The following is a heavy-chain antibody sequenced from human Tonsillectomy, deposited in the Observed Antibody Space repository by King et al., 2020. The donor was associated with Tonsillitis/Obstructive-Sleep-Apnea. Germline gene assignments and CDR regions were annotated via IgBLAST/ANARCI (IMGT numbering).Heavy chain of an antibody. CDR2: IYYSGST. Sequence: QLQESGPGLVKPSETLSLTCTVSGGSISSYYWSWIRQPPGKGLEWIGYIYYSGSTNYNPSLKSRVTISVDTSKNQVSLQLSSVTAADTAVYYCARGGIVGGPYGMDVWGQGTTVTVSS. D-gene: IGHD1-26*01. V-gene: IGHV4-59*01. J-gene: IGHJ6*02. CDR3: ARGGIVGGPYGMDV. CDR1: GGSISSYY.